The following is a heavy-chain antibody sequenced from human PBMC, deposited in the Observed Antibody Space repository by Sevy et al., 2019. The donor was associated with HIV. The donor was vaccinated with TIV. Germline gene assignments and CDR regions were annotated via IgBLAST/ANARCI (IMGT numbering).Heavy chain of an antibody. D-gene: IGHD2-8*01. Sequence: GGSLRLSCAASGFTFDDYAMHWVRQAPGKGLEWVSGISWNSGSIGYADSVKGRFTISRDNAKNSLYMQMNSLRAEDTALYYCGKGFGGYCTNGVCYEEPYYYYYGMDVWGQRTTVTVSS. V-gene: IGHV3-9*01. CDR1: GFTFDDYA. J-gene: IGHJ6*02. CDR2: ISWNSGSI. CDR3: GKGFGGYCTNGVCYEEPYYYYYGMDV.